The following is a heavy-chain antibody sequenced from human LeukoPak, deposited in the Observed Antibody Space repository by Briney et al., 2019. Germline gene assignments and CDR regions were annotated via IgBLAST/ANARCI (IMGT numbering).Heavy chain of an antibody. V-gene: IGHV4-38-2*02. J-gene: IGHJ4*02. CDR3: ARDWGARDGSGSYYNGAIDY. D-gene: IGHD3-10*01. Sequence: PSETLSLTCAVSGYSISSGYYWGWIRQPPGKGLEWIGSIDHSGSTYYNPSLKSRVTISVDTSKNQFSLKLSSVTAADTAVYYCARDWGARDGSGSYYNGAIDYWGQGTLVTVSS. CDR1: GYSISSGYY. CDR2: IDHSGST.